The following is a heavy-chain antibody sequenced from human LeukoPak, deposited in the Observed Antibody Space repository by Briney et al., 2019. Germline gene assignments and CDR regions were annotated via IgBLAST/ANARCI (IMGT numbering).Heavy chain of an antibody. Sequence: PGGSLRLSCAASGFTVSSNYMSWVRQAPGKGLEWVSVIYSGGSTYYADSVKGRFTIPRDNSKNTLYLQMNSLRAEDTAVYYCARSFYGSGSPFDYWGQGTLVTVSS. CDR1: GFTVSSNY. V-gene: IGHV3-53*01. CDR2: IYSGGST. D-gene: IGHD3-10*01. J-gene: IGHJ4*02. CDR3: ARSFYGSGSPFDY.